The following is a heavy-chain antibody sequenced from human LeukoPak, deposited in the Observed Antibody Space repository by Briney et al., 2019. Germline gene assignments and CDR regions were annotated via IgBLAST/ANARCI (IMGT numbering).Heavy chain of an antibody. D-gene: IGHD2-21*02. J-gene: IGHJ3*02. V-gene: IGHV3-48*03. Sequence: GGSLRLSCVGSGFSFGSYEINWVRQAPGKGLEWVSFISDIGTTTHYADSVKGRFTIFRDNAKNSVYLLMDSLMAEDTAIYYCARDRSKVTAYDDALDIWGQGTMVTVSS. CDR1: GFSFGSYE. CDR2: ISDIGTTT. CDR3: ARDRSKVTAYDDALDI.